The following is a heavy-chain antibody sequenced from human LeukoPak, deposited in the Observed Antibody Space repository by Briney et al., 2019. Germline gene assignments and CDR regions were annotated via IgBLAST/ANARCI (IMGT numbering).Heavy chain of an antibody. CDR2: ISGSGGST. J-gene: IGHJ3*02. CDR3: AKDPRVLLWFGEAEAFDI. Sequence: GGSLRLSCAASGFTFSSYAMSWVRQAPGKGLEWVSAISGSGGSTYYADSVKGRFTISRDNSKNTLYLQVNSLRAEDTAVYYCAKDPRVLLWFGEAEAFDIWGQGTMVTVSS. D-gene: IGHD3-10*01. V-gene: IGHV3-23*01. CDR1: GFTFSSYA.